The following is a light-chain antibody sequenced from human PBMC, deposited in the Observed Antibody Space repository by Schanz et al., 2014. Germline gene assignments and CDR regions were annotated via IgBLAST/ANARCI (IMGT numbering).Light chain of an antibody. Sequence: EIVLTQSPATLSVSPGERATLSCRASQSVSSYLAWYQQKPGQAPRLLIYGASSRATGIPDRFSGSGSGTDFTLTISRLEPEDFAVYYCQHYGSSPETFGRGTTVEIK. CDR1: QSVSSY. CDR3: QHYGSSPET. V-gene: IGKV3-20*01. J-gene: IGKJ1*01. CDR2: GAS.